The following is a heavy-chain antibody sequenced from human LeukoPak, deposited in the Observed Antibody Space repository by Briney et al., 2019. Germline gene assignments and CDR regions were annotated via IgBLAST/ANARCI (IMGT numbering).Heavy chain of an antibody. Sequence: GGSLRLSCAASGFTFSTYAMNWVRQAPGKGLEWVSPINGDGSTTYYADSVKGRFTISRDNSKNTMDLQMNSLRAGDTTIYYCARDSGYDFWSGYVNWFETWGQGTLVTVSS. CDR1: GFTFSTYA. D-gene: IGHD3-3*01. CDR3: ARDSGYDFWSGYVNWFET. V-gene: IGHV3-23*01. CDR2: INGDGSTT. J-gene: IGHJ5*02.